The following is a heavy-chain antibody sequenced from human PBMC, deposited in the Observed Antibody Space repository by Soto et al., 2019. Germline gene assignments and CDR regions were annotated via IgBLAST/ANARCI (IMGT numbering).Heavy chain of an antibody. CDR1: GGSISSYY. J-gene: IGHJ5*01. V-gene: IGHV4-59*01. D-gene: IGHD3-9*01. CDR2: IYYSGST. CDR3: ARGYYDILTGYFFDS. Sequence: SETLSLTCTVSGGSISSYYWSWIRQPPGKGLEWIGYIYYSGSTNYNPSLKSRVTISVDTSKKQFSLHLSSVTAADTAVYYCARGYYDILTGYFFDSWGLGTLVTVSS.